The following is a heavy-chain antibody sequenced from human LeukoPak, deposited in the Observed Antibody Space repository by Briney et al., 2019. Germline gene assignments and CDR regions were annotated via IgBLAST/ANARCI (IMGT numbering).Heavy chain of an antibody. V-gene: IGHV1-2*02. CDR3: ARDSHYDLWSGYYKDY. J-gene: IGHJ4*02. CDR1: GYTFTGYY. CDR2: INPNSGGT. Sequence: GASVKVSCKASGYTFTGYYMHWVRQAPGQGLEWMGWINPNSGGTNYAQKFQGRVTMTRDTSISTAYMELSRLRSDDTAVYYCARDSHYDLWSGYYKDYWGQGTLVTVSS. D-gene: IGHD3-3*01.